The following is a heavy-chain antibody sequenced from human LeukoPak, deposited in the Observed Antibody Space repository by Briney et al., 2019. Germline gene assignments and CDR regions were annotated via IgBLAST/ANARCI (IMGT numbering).Heavy chain of an antibody. V-gene: IGHV3-15*07. D-gene: IGHD1-1*01. J-gene: IGHJ4*02. CDR1: GFTLSHAW. CDR3: TASMEVSAYFDY. CDR2: IKSKIDGGTT. Sequence: PGGSLRLSCAASGFTLSHAWMNWVRQAPGRGLEWVGRIKSKIDGGTTDYAAPVKGRFTISRDDSKNTLYLEMNSLKTEDTAVYYCTASMEVSAYFDYWGQGTLVTVSS.